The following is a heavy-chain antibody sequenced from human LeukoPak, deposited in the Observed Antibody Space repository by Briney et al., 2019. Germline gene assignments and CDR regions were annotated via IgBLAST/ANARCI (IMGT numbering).Heavy chain of an antibody. J-gene: IGHJ4*02. V-gene: IGHV4-34*01. D-gene: IGHD3-16*01. CDR3: ARGTVQMGMGERFFDF. CDR2: INHSGSS. Sequence: PSETLSLTCAVYGGSFSGYYWSWIRQPPGKGLEWIGEINHSGSSNYNPSLKSRVSMSVDTSRNQFSLRLSSVTAADTAIYYCARGTVQMGMGERFFDFWGQGTLVTVSS. CDR1: GGSFSGYY.